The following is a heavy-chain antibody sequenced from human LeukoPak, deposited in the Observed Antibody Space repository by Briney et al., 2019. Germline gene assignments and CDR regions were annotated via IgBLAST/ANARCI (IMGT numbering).Heavy chain of an antibody. Sequence: TSETLSLTCTVSGGSISSYYWSWIRQPPGKGLEWIGYIYYSGSTNYNPSLKSRVTISVDMSKNQFSLKLTSVTAADTAVYYCARKGEHYYGSGKLWPAWFDLWGQGTLVTVSS. CDR1: GGSISSYY. D-gene: IGHD3-10*01. J-gene: IGHJ5*02. CDR3: ARKGEHYYGSGKLWPAWFDL. V-gene: IGHV4-59*01. CDR2: IYYSGST.